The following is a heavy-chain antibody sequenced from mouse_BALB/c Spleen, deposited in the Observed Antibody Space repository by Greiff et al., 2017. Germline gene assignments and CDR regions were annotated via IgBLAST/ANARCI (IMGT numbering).Heavy chain of an antibody. D-gene: IGHD1-1*01. CDR2: ILPGSGST. Sequence: QVQLKESGAELMKPGASVKISCKATGYTFSSYWIEWVKQRPGHGLEWIGEILPGSGSTNYNEKFKGKATFTADTSSNTAYMQLSSLTSEDSAVYYCARSRIYYGSKDYYAMDYWGQGTSVTVSS. J-gene: IGHJ4*01. CDR3: ARSRIYYGSKDYYAMDY. V-gene: IGHV1-9*01. CDR1: GYTFSSYW.